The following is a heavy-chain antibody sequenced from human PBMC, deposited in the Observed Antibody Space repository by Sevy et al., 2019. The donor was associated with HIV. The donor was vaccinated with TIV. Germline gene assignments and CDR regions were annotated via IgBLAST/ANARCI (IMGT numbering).Heavy chain of an antibody. V-gene: IGHV3-21*01. CDR2: ISSSSSYI. J-gene: IGHJ4*02. Sequence: GESLKISCAASGFTFSSYSMNWVRQAPGKGREWVSSISSSSSYIYYADSVKGRFTISRDNAKNSLYLQMNSLRAEDTAVYYCARDPRTAAAGTRYFDYWGQGTLVTVSS. D-gene: IGHD6-13*01. CDR3: ARDPRTAAAGTRYFDY. CDR1: GFTFSSYS.